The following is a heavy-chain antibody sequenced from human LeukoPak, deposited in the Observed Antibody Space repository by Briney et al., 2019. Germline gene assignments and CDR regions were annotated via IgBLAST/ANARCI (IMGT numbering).Heavy chain of an antibody. D-gene: IGHD6-19*01. CDR2: IYFTGST. CDR1: GGSISNYY. J-gene: IGHJ6*02. Sequence: PSETLSLTCTVSGGSISNYYWSWIRRPPGKGLEWIGYIYFTGSTNYNPSLKSRVTISVDTSRNQFSLKLSSVTAADTAVYYCARYVSGWSDYYYGMDVWGQGTTVTVSS. CDR3: ARYVSGWSDYYYGMDV. V-gene: IGHV4-59*01.